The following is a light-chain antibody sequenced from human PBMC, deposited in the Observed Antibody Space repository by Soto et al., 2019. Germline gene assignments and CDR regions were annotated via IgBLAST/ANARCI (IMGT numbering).Light chain of an antibody. V-gene: IGKV1-12*01. CDR3: QQYNNWPQT. CDR1: QGISSW. Sequence: DIQMTQSPSSLSASVGDRVTITCRASQGISSWLAWYQQKPGKAPKLLIYDASSLESGVPSRFSGSGSGTEFTLTISSLQSEDFAVYYCQQYNNWPQTFGQGTKVDIK. J-gene: IGKJ1*01. CDR2: DAS.